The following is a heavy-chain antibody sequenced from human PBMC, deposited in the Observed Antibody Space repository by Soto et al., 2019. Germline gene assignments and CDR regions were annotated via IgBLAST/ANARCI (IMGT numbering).Heavy chain of an antibody. V-gene: IGHV3-74*01. J-gene: IGHJ3*02. CDR3: ARDNKDAFDI. CDR1: GFTFSSYW. Sequence: GGSLRLSCAASGFTFSSYWMHWVRQAPGKGPVWVSRINSDGSSTSYADSVKGRFTISRDNAKNTLYLQMNSLRAEDTAVYYCARDNKDAFDIWGQGTMVTVSS. CDR2: INSDGSST.